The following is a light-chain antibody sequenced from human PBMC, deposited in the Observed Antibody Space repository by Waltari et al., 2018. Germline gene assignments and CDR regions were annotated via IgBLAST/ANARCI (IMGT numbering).Light chain of an antibody. CDR3: SSYTSSNTYV. CDR2: DVS. CDR1: SSDVGGSNY. J-gene: IGLJ1*01. V-gene: IGLV2-14*03. Sequence: QSALTQPASVSGSPGQSITISCTGTSSDVGGSNYVSWYQQHPGKAPKPMIYDVSDRPSGFSHRLSGSKSGNTASLTISRLQAEDEADYYCSSYTSSNTYVFGTGTKVTVL.